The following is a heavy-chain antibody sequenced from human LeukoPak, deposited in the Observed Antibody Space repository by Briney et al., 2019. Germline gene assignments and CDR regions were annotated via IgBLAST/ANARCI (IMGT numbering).Heavy chain of an antibody. Sequence: SETLSLTCTVSGGSISSYYWSWIRQPPGKGLEWIGYIYYSGSTNYNPSLKSRVTISVDTSKNQFSLKLSSVTAADTAVYYCAILAPTNWGFDYWGQGILVTVSS. CDR1: GGSISSYY. CDR3: AILAPTNWGFDY. CDR2: IYYSGST. J-gene: IGHJ4*02. V-gene: IGHV4-59*01. D-gene: IGHD7-27*01.